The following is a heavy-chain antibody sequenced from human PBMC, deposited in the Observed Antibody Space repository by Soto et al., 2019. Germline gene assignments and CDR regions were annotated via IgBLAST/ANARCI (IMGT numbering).Heavy chain of an antibody. CDR1: GFTFSNYA. CDR3: ATCIGGDCYSDH. D-gene: IGHD2-21*02. V-gene: IGHV3-23*01. Sequence: GSLRLSCAASGFTFSNYAMSWVRQAPGKGLEWVSAISGGITYYADSVKGRFTISRDNSKNTLFLQMTSLRVEDTAVYYCATCIGGDCYSDHWGRGALVTVSS. J-gene: IGHJ5*02. CDR2: ISGGIT.